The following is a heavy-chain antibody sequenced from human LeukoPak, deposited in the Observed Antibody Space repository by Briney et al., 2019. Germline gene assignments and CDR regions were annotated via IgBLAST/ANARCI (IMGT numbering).Heavy chain of an antibody. D-gene: IGHD6-13*01. J-gene: IGHJ4*02. Sequence: SETLSLTCTVSGGSISSYYWSWIRQPPGKGLEWIGYIYYSGSTNYNPSLKGRVTISVDTSKNQFSLKLSSVTAADTAVYYCARHRTGSSWYEVRYWGQGTLVTVSS. V-gene: IGHV4-59*08. CDR3: ARHRTGSSWYEVRY. CDR2: IYYSGST. CDR1: GGSISSYY.